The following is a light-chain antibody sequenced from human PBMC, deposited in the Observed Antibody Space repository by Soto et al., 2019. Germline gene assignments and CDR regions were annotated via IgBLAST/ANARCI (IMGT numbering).Light chain of an antibody. J-gene: IGLJ1*01. V-gene: IGLV2-11*01. CDR3: CSYAGSYTHV. CDR2: DVS. Sequence: QSVLTQPRSVSGSPGQSVTISCTGTSSDVGGYNYVSWYQQHPGKAPKLILYDVSKRPSGVPDRFSGSKSGNTASLTISGLHAEEDADYYCCSYAGSYTHVFGTGTKLTVL. CDR1: SSDVGGYNY.